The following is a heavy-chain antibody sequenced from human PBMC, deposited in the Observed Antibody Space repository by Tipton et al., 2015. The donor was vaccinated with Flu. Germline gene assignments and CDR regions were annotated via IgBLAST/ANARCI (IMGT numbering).Heavy chain of an antibody. CDR2: IYYSGST. Sequence: TLSLTCTVSGGSISSYYWSWIRQPPGKGLEWIGYIYYSGSTNYSPSLKSRVTISVDTSKNQFSLKLSSVTAADTAVYYCARELNYGMDVWGQGTTVTVS. CDR1: GGSISSYY. J-gene: IGHJ6*02. V-gene: IGHV4-59*01. CDR3: ARELNYGMDV.